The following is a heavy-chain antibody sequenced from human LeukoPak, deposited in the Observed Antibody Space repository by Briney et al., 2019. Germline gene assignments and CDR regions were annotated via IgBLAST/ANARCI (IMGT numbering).Heavy chain of an antibody. CDR3: ARVSFSAGSFISGCCFDL. D-gene: IGHD3-10*01. J-gene: IGHJ5*02. Sequence: SETLSLTCAVSGGSPSRHNSRWSRLPAGKGLEWIGRVHTSGSPDYSPSLKSRVTMSVDASKNQVSLRLSSMTAADTAVYFCARVSFSAGSFISGCCFDLWGQGIRVTVSS. CDR1: GGSPSRHN. V-gene: IGHV4-4*07. CDR2: VHTSGSP.